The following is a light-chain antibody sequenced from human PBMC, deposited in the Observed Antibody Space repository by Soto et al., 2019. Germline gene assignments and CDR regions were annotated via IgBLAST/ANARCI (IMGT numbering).Light chain of an antibody. CDR2: SAS. Sequence: DIQMTQSPSSLSASVGDRVTITCRASQSISSYLNWYQQKPGKAPKVLISSASSLQSGVPSRFSGSGSGTDFTLTISSLQPEDFATYYCQQSFSTPSVTFGGGTQVEIK. V-gene: IGKV1-39*01. J-gene: IGKJ4*01. CDR3: QQSFSTPSVT. CDR1: QSISSY.